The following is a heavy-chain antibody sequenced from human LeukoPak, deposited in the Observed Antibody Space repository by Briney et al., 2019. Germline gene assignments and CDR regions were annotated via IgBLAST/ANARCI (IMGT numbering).Heavy chain of an antibody. Sequence: PGGSLRLSCAASGFTFDDYGMSWVRQAPGKGLEWVSGINWNGGSTGYADSVKGRFTISRDNSKNTLYLQMNSLRAEDTAVYYCAKGGDYGDYGLDYWGQGTLVTVSS. V-gene: IGHV3-20*04. CDR1: GFTFDDYG. J-gene: IGHJ4*02. CDR3: AKGGDYGDYGLDY. D-gene: IGHD4-17*01. CDR2: INWNGGST.